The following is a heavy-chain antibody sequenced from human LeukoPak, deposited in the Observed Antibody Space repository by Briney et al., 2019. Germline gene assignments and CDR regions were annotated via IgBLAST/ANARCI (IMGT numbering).Heavy chain of an antibody. CDR1: GFTFSSYW. J-gene: IGHJ5*02. D-gene: IGHD2-2*01. V-gene: IGHV3-7*01. CDR2: IKQDGSEK. CDR3: ARDCSSTSCYRGGFDP. Sequence: GGSLRLSCAASGFTFSSYWMSWVRQAPGKGLEGVANIKQDGSEKYYVVSVKGRFTISRDNAKNSLYLQMNSLRAEDTAVYSCARDCSSTSCYRGGFDPWGQGTLVTVSS.